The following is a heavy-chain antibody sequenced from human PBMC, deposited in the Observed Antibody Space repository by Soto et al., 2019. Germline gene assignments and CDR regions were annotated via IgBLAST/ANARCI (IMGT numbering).Heavy chain of an antibody. CDR1: GYTFTSYT. Sequence: QVRLVHSETEVKKPGASVNVSCKASGYTFTSYTISWVRQAPGQGLEWMGWISANNGNTEFAQKFQDRLTMIADTTTSTAYLELRNLRPDDTAVYYCARSLPWFDPWGQGTRVAFSS. J-gene: IGHJ5*02. CDR3: ARSLPWFDP. V-gene: IGHV1-18*01. CDR2: ISANNGNT.